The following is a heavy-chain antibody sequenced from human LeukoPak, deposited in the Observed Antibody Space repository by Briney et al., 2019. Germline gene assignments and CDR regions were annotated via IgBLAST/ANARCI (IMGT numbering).Heavy chain of an antibody. CDR2: INHSGST. CDR1: GGSFSGYY. D-gene: IGHD3-22*01. J-gene: IGHJ4*02. CDR3: ARRAYYYDSSGYW. Sequence: PSETLSLTCAVYGGSFSGYYWSWIRQPPGKGLEWIGEINHSGSTNYNPSLKSRVTISVDTSKNQFSLKLSSVTAADTAVYYCARRAYYYDSSGYWWGQGTLVTVSS. V-gene: IGHV4-34*01.